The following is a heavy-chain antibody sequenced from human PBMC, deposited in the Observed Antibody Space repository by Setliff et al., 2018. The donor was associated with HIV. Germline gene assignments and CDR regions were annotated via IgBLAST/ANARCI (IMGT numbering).Heavy chain of an antibody. CDR2: ISSGGETM. V-gene: IGHV3-23*01. D-gene: IGHD2-8*02. CDR3: AKSLLVAGNDY. J-gene: IGHJ4*02. Sequence: GGSLRLSCAASGFTFSSYSMNWVRQAPGKGLEWVSAISSGGETMFYADSVKGRFTISRDNSKNTLYLQTISLRADDTAVYYCAKSLLVAGNDYWGQGTLVTVSS. CDR1: GFTFSSYS.